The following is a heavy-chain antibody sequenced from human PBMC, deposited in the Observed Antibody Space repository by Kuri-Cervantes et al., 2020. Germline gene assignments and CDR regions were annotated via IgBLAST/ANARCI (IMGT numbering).Heavy chain of an antibody. D-gene: IGHD3-22*01. CDR3: ARSDSSGYSVDY. CDR2: INPSSGDT. J-gene: IGHJ4*02. CDR1: GYTFTGYY. V-gene: IGHV1-2*02. Sequence: ALVKVSCKASGYTFTGYYMHWVRQAPGQGLEWMGWINPSSGDTYYVQKFRGRVTMTRDTSISTAYMELSRLRSDDTAVYYCARSDSSGYSVDYWGQGTLVTVSS.